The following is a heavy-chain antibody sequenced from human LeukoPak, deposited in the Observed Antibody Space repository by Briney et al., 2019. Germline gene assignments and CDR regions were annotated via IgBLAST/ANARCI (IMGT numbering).Heavy chain of an antibody. CDR2: ISSSSSYI. CDR1: GFTFSSYS. V-gene: IGHV3-21*01. J-gene: IGHJ6*03. Sequence: GGSLRLSCAASGFTFSSYSMNWVRQAPGKGLEWVSSISSSSSYIYYADSVKGRFTISRDNAKNSLYLQMNSLRAEDTAVYYCARVAPTYYMDVWGKGTTVTVSS. D-gene: IGHD2-15*01. CDR3: ARVAPTYYMDV.